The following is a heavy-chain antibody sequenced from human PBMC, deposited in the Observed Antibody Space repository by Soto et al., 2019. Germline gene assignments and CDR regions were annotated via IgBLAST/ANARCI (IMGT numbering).Heavy chain of an antibody. J-gene: IGHJ6*02. CDR3: AKGNCGGYCYEGAHGIYCMDV. V-gene: IGHV3-23*01. CDR1: GFSFSNYD. Sequence: GGSLRLSCAASGFSFSNYDMSWVRQAPGKGLEWFSGIRGSGAKSDHADSVKDRFTISRDNSKNTLYLQMNSLRAEDTAVYYCAKGNCGGYCYEGAHGIYCMDVWGRGTTVTVSS. CDR2: IRGSGAKS. D-gene: IGHD2-21*02.